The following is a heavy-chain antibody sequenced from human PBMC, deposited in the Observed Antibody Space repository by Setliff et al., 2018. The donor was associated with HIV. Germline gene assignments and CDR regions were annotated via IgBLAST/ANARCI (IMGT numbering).Heavy chain of an antibody. CDR1: GYTFSNYA. D-gene: IGHD6-13*01. CDR3: ARDYSSLLTVVWFDP. J-gene: IGHJ5*02. V-gene: IGHV7-4-1*02. CDR2: INTNTGNP. Sequence: GASVKVSCKTSGYTFSNYAMSWVRQAPGQGLEWMGWINTNTGNPTYAPGFTGRFVFSLNTSVSTTFLQISSLKPDDTAVYYCARDYSSLLTVVWFDPWGQGTLVTVSS.